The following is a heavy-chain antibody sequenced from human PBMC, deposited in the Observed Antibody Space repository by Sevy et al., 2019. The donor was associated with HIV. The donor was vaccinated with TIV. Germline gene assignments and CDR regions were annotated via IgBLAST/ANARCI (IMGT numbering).Heavy chain of an antibody. D-gene: IGHD1-1*01. CDR2: ISGFGDKT. J-gene: IGHJ6*02. CDR3: AKAGGINWFYYYYGMDV. CDR1: GVTFSDYA. Sequence: GGSLRLSCAVSGVTFSDYAMSWVRQAPGKGLEWVSFISGFGDKTYYADSGRGRFTISRDNSKNTLHLQMNSLRAEDTAVYYCAKAGGINWFYYYYGMDVWGQGTTVTVSS. V-gene: IGHV3-23*01.